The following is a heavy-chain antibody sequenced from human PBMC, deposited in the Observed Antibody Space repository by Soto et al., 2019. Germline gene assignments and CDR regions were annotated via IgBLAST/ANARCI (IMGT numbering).Heavy chain of an antibody. CDR1: GYTFTGYY. V-gene: IGHV1-2*02. Sequence: QVQLVQSGAEVKKPGASVKVSCQVSGYTFTGYYLHWARQAPGQGLEWMGWINPDNGAANYAQQFQGRVTMTRDTSTSTAYMELRSLRSDDTAVYYCARRGQYYYDSSGYYRANWFDPWGQGALVTVSS. J-gene: IGHJ5*02. CDR2: INPDNGAA. CDR3: ARRGQYYYDSSGYYRANWFDP. D-gene: IGHD3-22*01.